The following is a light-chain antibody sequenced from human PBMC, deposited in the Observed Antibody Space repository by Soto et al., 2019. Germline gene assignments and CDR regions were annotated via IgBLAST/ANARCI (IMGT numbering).Light chain of an antibody. CDR3: LQHNTYPYT. V-gene: IGKV1-17*01. J-gene: IGKJ2*01. Sequence: IQMTQSPSSLSASVGDTVTVTCRASQGIRNYLNWFQQKPGKAPKRLISVASTLQSGVPSRFSGSGSGTEFTLTISSLQPEDSATYYCLQHNTYPYTFGQGTRWISN. CDR1: QGIRNY. CDR2: VAS.